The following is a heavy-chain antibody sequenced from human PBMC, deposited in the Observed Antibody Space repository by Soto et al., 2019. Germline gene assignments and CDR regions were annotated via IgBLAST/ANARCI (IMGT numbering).Heavy chain of an antibody. CDR1: GYTFITYG. D-gene: IGHD3-22*01. CDR2: ISSFNGKT. V-gene: IGHV1-18*01. J-gene: IGHJ4*02. Sequence: QVQLVQSGAEVKKPGASVKVSCKASGYTFITYGISWVRQAPGQGLEWMGWISSFNGKTNYAQNVQGRVTITTDTSTSTAYMELRSLKSYDTAVYYCARDRVPKRSGYFPFDTWGQGTLVTVSS. CDR3: ARDRVPKRSGYFPFDT.